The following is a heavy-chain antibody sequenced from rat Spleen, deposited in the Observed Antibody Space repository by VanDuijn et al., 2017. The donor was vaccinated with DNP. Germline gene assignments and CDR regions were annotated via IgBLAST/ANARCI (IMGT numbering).Heavy chain of an antibody. Sequence: EVQLVESGGGLVQPGNSLKLSCAASVSTFSDYNMAWVRQAPKKGLEWVATIIYDGRRTYYRDSVKGRFIISRDNTKSTLYLQMDSLRSEDTATYYCATHTFTGGITTPFAYWGQGTLVTVSS. CDR3: ATHTFTGGITTPFAY. V-gene: IGHV5S10*01. CDR2: IIYDGRRT. J-gene: IGHJ3*01. D-gene: IGHD1-4*01. CDR1: VSTFSDYN.